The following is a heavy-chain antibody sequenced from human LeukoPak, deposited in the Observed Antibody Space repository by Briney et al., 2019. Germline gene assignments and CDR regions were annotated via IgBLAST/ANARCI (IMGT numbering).Heavy chain of an antibody. J-gene: IGHJ4*02. CDR2: ISGSGGSI. D-gene: IGHD3-9*01. CDR3: AKDGAVDYDILTGYYVY. Sequence: GGSLRLSCAASGFTFSSYAMSWVRQAPGKGLEWVSSISGSGGSIFYSDSVMSRFSITRDNYTNTLYRQMNSLRAEDTAVYYCAKDGAVDYDILTGYYVYWGQGTLGTVSS. V-gene: IGHV3-23*01. CDR1: GFTFSSYA.